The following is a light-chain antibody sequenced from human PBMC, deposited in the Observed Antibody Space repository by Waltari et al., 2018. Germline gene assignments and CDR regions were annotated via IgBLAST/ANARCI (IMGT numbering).Light chain of an antibody. Sequence: ELVLTQSPGTLSLSSGERATLSCRASQSISRYLAWYQQKPGQAPRLLIYHASNRATGVPDRFSGSGSGTDFSLTISRLEPEDFAVYYCQHYESLPVTFGQGTKVEIK. J-gene: IGKJ1*01. CDR3: QHYESLPVT. CDR2: HAS. CDR1: QSISRY. V-gene: IGKV3-20*01.